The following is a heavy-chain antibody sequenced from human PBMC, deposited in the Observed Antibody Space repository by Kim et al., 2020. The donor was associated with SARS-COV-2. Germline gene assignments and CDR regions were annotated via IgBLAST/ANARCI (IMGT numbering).Heavy chain of an antibody. D-gene: IGHD3-9*01. CDR3: TRGYYFDTSPPHS. J-gene: IGHJ5*01. CDR1: GDSITSGDYY. V-gene: IGHV4-31*03. CDR2: VRNSGAT. Sequence: SETLSLTCTVSGDSITSGDYYWSWIRQHPGKGLEWIGSVRNSGATYYKSSLKSRLTISMDTSKNRFSLWLTSVTVADTAVYYCTRGYYFDTSPPHSCG.